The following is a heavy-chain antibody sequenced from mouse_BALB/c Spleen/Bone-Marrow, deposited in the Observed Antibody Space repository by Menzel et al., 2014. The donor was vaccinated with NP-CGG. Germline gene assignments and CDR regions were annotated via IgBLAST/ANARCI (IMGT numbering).Heavy chain of an antibody. V-gene: IGHV5-12-2*01. CDR3: ARGGYYFDH. CDR1: GFTFSSYT. Sequence: EVQRVESGGGLVQPGGSLKLSCAASGFTFSSYTMSWVRQTPEKRLEWVAYISNGGGSTYYPDTVKGRFTISRDNAKNTLYLQMSSLKSEDTAMYYCARGGYYFDHWGQGTTLSVSS. J-gene: IGHJ2*01. CDR2: ISNGGGST.